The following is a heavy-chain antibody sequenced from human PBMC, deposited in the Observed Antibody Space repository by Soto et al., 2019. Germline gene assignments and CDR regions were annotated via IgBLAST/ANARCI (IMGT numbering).Heavy chain of an antibody. V-gene: IGHV4-34*01. D-gene: IGHD2-15*01. CDR2: INHSGST. Sequence: PSETLSLTCAVYGGSFSGYYWSWIRQPPGKGLEWIGEINHSGSTNYNPSLKSRVTISVDTSKNQFSLKLSSVTAADTAVYYCASRVFLGYCSGGSCRPGDFDIWGQGTMVTVS. CDR1: GGSFSGYY. J-gene: IGHJ3*02. CDR3: ASRVFLGYCSGGSCRPGDFDI.